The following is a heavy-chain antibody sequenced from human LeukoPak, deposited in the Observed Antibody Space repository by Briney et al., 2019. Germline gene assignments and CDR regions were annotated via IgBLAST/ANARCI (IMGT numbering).Heavy chain of an antibody. J-gene: IGHJ5*02. CDR1: GYSISSGYF. CDR3: ARAYSSSWYFNWFDP. CDR2: IYPSGST. V-gene: IGHV4-38-2*02. D-gene: IGHD6-13*01. Sequence: SETLSLTCTVSGYSISSGYFWGWIRQSPVKGLEWVGSIYPSGSTYYNPSLKSRVTISVDTSKNQFSLKLSSVTAADTAVYYCARAYSSSWYFNWFDPWGQGTLVTVSS.